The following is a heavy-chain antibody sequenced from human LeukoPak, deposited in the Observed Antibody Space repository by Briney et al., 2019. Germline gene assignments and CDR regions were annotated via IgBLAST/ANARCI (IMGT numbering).Heavy chain of an antibody. CDR3: ARHASYDHYYHYYYMDV. V-gene: IGHV4-38-2*01. CDR1: GYSISSGYY. J-gene: IGHJ6*03. CDR2: IYHSGST. Sequence: PSETLSLTCAVSGYSISSGYYWGWIRQPPGKGLEWIGSIYHSGSTYYNPSLKSRVTISVDTSKNQFSLKLSSVTAADTAVYYCARHASYDHYYHYYYMDVWGKGTTVTVSS. D-gene: IGHD3-3*01.